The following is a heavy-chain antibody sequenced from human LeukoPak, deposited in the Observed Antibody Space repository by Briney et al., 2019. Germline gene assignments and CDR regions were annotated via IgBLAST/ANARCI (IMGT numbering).Heavy chain of an antibody. CDR2: IFNSETT. CDR3: AGERGEEYSSGWYKTNYFYN. D-gene: IGHD6-19*01. Sequence: PSETLSLTCTVSGGSISGYYWSWMRQPPGKGLEWIGYIFNSETTDYNPSLESRVAISADMSKNQISLKLTSVTGADTAVYYCAGERGEEYSSGWYKTNYFYNWGQGIRVTVSS. J-gene: IGHJ4*02. V-gene: IGHV4-59*12. CDR1: GGSISGYY.